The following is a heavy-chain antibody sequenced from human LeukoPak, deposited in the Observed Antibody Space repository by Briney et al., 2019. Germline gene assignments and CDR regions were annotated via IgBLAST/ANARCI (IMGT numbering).Heavy chain of an antibody. CDR2: ISSSGSTI. CDR1: GFTFSDYY. J-gene: IGHJ3*02. CDR3: AKDDYDKYAFDI. Sequence: GGSLRLSCAASGFTFSDYYMSWIRQAPGKGLEWVSYISSSGSTIYYADSVKGRFTISRDNAKNSLYLQMNSLRAEDTAVYYCAKDDYDKYAFDIWGQGTMVTVSS. D-gene: IGHD3-22*01. V-gene: IGHV3-11*04.